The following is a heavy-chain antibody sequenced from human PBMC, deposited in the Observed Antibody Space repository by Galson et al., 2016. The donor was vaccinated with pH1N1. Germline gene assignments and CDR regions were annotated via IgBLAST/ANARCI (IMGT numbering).Heavy chain of an antibody. J-gene: IGHJ4*02. V-gene: IGHV1-46*01. CDR3: ARAPYSNYHYCYSDF. Sequence: SVKVSCKASGYSFTDYYVHWIRQAPGQGLEWMAIIKPTGGDTTYAQNFQGRVFVTRDTSTSTVYMEVTSLRSEDTAVYYCARAPYSNYHYCYSDFWGQGTLVTVSS. CDR1: GYSFTDYY. D-gene: IGHD4-11*01. CDR2: IKPTGGDT.